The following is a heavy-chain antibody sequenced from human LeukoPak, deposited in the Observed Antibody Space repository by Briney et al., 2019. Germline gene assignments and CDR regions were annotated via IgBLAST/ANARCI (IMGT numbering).Heavy chain of an antibody. J-gene: IGHJ5*02. CDR2: TYYRSTWYN. D-gene: IGHD2-2*01. Sequence: SQTLSLTCAISGDSVSSNSDTWNWIRPSPSSGLEWLGRTYYRSTWYNDYAVSVRGRITVNPDTSKNQFSLHLNSVTPEDTAVYYCARRLTQYDCFDPWGQGILVTVSS. CDR1: GDSVSSNSDT. CDR3: ARRLTQYDCFDP. V-gene: IGHV6-1*01.